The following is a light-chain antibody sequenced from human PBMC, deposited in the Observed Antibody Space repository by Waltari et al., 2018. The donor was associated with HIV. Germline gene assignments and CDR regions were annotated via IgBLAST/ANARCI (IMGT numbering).Light chain of an antibody. CDR2: GAS. V-gene: IGKV3-20*01. CDR3: QQYGNSPWT. J-gene: IGKJ1*01. CDR1: QSVSSSY. Sequence: ETVLTQSPGTLSLSAGERATLYCRASQSVSSSYLAWYQQKPGQTPRLLIYGASSRATGIPDRFSGSGSGTDFTLTISRLEPEDFAVYYCQQYGNSPWTFGQGTKVEIK.